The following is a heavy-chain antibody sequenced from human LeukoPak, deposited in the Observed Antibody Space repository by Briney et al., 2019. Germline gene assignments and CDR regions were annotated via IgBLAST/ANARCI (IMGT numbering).Heavy chain of an antibody. CDR2: ISSSGSTI. J-gene: IGHJ4*02. Sequence: GGSLRLSCAASGFTFSDYYMSWIRQAPGKGLEWVSYISSSGSTIYYADSVKGRFTVSRDNAKNSLDLQMNSLRAEDTAVYYCARDRDADGFDYWGQGTLVTVSS. V-gene: IGHV3-11*04. D-gene: IGHD5-24*01. CDR3: ARDRDADGFDY. CDR1: GFTFSDYY.